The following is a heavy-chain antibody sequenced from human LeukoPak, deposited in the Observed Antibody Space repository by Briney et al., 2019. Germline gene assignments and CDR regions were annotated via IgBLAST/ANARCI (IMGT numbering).Heavy chain of an antibody. CDR1: GFTFSNYD. J-gene: IGHJ4*02. V-gene: IGHV3-48*03. CDR3: AREVWLKY. CDR2: ISSSGSTK. Sequence: PGGSLRLSCAASGFTFSNYDMNWVRQAPGKGLEWVSYISSSGSTKYYADSVKGRFTISRDNAKSSLYLQMNSLRAEDTAVYYCAREVWLKYWGQGTLVSVSS. D-gene: IGHD3-16*01.